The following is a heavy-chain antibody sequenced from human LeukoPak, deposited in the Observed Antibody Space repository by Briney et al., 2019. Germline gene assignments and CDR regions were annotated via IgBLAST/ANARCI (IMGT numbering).Heavy chain of an antibody. V-gene: IGHV4-4*07. CDR2: IYTSGST. Sequence: PSETLSLTCTVSGGSISSYHWSWIRQPAGKGLEWIGRIYTSGSTNYNPSLKSRVTISVDTSKNQFSLKLSSVTAADTAVYYCARWSAVPAAMDDYWGQGTLVTVSS. J-gene: IGHJ4*02. CDR1: GGSISSYH. CDR3: ARWSAVPAAMDDY. D-gene: IGHD2-2*01.